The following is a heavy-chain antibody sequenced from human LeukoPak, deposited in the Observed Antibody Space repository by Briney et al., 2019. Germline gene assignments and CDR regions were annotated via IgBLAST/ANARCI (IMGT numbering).Heavy chain of an antibody. V-gene: IGHV4-59*12. J-gene: IGHJ4*02. Sequence: PSETLSLTCTVSGGSISSYSWSWIRQPPGKGLEWIGYIYYSGNTNYNSSLESRVTISVDKSNNQFSLKLTSVTAADTAVYYCASRRVLTGEPYWGQGSLVTVSS. CDR2: IYYSGNT. D-gene: IGHD7-27*01. CDR1: GGSISSYS. CDR3: ASRRVLTGEPY.